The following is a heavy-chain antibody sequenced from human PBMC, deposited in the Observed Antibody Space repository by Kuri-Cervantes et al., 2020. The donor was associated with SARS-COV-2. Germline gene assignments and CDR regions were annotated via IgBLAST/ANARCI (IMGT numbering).Heavy chain of an antibody. CDR2: ISSSSSTI. V-gene: IGHV3-48*01. Sequence: GGSLRLSCAASGFTFSSYSMSWVRQAPGKGLEWVSYISSSSSTIYYADSVKGRLTISRDNSKNTLYLQMNSLRAEDTAVYYCAKELNEGYSSSWYFDYWGQETLVTVSS. CDR3: AKELNEGYSSSWYFDY. D-gene: IGHD6-13*01. J-gene: IGHJ4*02. CDR1: GFTFSSYS.